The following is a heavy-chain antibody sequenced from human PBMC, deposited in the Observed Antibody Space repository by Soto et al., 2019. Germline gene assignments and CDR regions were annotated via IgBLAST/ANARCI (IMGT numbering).Heavy chain of an antibody. CDR1: GGSLSYRY. CDR2: IYYSGST. D-gene: IGHD3-16*01. CDR3: ARTIDYGYMDV. Sequence: QVQLQESGPGLVNPSETLSLTCIVSGGSLSYRYWSWIRKPPGKELEWIAYIYYSGSTNYSPSLRNRLTVSVDAAKNQFSLKLTSVTAADTATYYCARTIDYGYMDVWGKGTTVTVSS. V-gene: IGHV4-59*11. J-gene: IGHJ6*03.